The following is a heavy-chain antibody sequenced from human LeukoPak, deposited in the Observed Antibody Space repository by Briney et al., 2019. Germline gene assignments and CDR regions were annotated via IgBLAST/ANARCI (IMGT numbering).Heavy chain of an antibody. J-gene: IGHJ5*02. Sequence: MSSETLSLTCTVHGGSISSYYWSSIRQPPGKGLEWIERIYYSGSTNYNPCLKSRVTISVDTSKNQFSLKLSSVTAADTAVYYCARGNGWVCSSTSCYNWFDPWGQGTLVTVSS. CDR2: IYYSGST. D-gene: IGHD2-2*01. CDR1: GGSISSYY. CDR3: ARGNGWVCSSTSCYNWFDP. V-gene: IGHV4-59*01.